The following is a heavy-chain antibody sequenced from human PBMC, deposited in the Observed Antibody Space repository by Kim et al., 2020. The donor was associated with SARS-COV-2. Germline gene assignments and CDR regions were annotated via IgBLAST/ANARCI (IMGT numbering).Heavy chain of an antibody. CDR3: ARHMREPRTFDY. CDR2: INHSGST. CDR1: GGSFSGYY. V-gene: IGHV4-34*01. J-gene: IGHJ4*02. D-gene: IGHD1-26*01. Sequence: SETLSLTCAVYGGSFSGYYWSWIRQPPGKGLEWMWEINHSGSTNHNPYLKSRVTISVDTSKNQFSLKLSSVTAADTAVYYCARHMREPRTFDYWGQGTLVTVSS.